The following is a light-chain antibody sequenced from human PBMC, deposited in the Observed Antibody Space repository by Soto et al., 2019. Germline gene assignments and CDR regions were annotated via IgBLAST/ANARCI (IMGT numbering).Light chain of an antibody. Sequence: QSVLTQPPSASGSPGQSVTIACTGTSSDVGGYSYVSWYQQHPGKAPKLMIYEVSKRPSGVPDRFSGSKSGNTASLTVSGLQAEDEADYYCSSYAGSNNYVFGTWTKVTVL. CDR2: EVS. V-gene: IGLV2-8*01. J-gene: IGLJ1*01. CDR1: SSDVGGYSY. CDR3: SSYAGSNNYV.